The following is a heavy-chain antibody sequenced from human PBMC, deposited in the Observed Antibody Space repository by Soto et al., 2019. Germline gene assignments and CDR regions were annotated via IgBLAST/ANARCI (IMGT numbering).Heavy chain of an antibody. Sequence: QVPLQQSGPGLVKPSQTLSLTCAISGDSVSSNSAAWNWIRQSPSRGLEWLGRTYYRSKWYNDYAVSVKSRITINPDTSKNQFSLQLNSVTPEDTAVYYCARDRDGSSWSTNIYNWFDPWGQGTLVTVSS. D-gene: IGHD6-13*01. CDR1: GDSVSSNSAA. CDR3: ARDRDGSSWSTNIYNWFDP. CDR2: TYYRSKWYN. J-gene: IGHJ5*02. V-gene: IGHV6-1*01.